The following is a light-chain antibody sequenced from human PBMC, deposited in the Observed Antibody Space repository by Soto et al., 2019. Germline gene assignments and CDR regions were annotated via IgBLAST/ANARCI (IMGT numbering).Light chain of an antibody. CDR1: SGSIASNY. CDR2: EDN. V-gene: IGLV6-57*01. CDR3: QSYDATNQV. Sequence: NFMLTQPHSVSESPGKTVIISCTRSSGSIASNYVHWYQQRPGSSPTTVIYEDNQRPSGVPDRFSGSIDSSSNSASLTISGLETEDEADYYCQSYDATNQVFGGGIKVTVL. J-gene: IGLJ3*02.